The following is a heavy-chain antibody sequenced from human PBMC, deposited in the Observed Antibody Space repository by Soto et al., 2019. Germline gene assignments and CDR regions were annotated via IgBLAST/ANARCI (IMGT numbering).Heavy chain of an antibody. V-gene: IGHV3-30*18. CDR1: GFTFSSYG. J-gene: IGHJ4*02. CDR2: ISYDGSNK. Sequence: QVQLVESGGGVVQPGRSLRLSCAASGFTFSSYGMHWVRQAPGKGLEWVAVISYDGSNKYYADSVKGRFTISRDNSKNTLYLQMNSLRAEDTAVYYCAKDPRVGRADYWGQGTLVTVSS. D-gene: IGHD1-26*01. CDR3: AKDPRVGRADY.